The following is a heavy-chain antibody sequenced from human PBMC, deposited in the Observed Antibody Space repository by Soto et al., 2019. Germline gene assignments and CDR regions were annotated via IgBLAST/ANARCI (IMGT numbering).Heavy chain of an antibody. CDR3: ARRRMLGYCSGGSCFAFDY. CDR2: IYYSGST. Sequence: QLQLQESGPGLVKPSETLSLTCTVSGGSISSSSYYWGWIRQPPGKGLEWIGSIYYSGSTYYNQSLKSRVTISVDTSKNQFSLKLSSVTAADTAVYYCARRRMLGYCSGGSCFAFDYWGQGTLVTVSS. D-gene: IGHD2-15*01. V-gene: IGHV4-39*01. J-gene: IGHJ4*02. CDR1: GGSISSSSYY.